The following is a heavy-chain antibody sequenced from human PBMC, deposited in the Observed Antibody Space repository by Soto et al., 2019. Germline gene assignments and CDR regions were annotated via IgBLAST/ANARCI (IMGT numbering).Heavy chain of an antibody. Sequence: EVQLVESGGGLVQPGGSLRLSCTASGFIVSDTYMNWVRQAPGKGLEWVSVIXNRGDTHYADSVRGRFSLSRDIADNTLHLQMNNLRVEDTAVYYCAREPRYCRGGSCSITGDAFDIWGQGTMVTVSS. CDR3: AREPRYCRGGSCSITGDAFDI. D-gene: IGHD2-15*01. CDR2: IXNRGDT. J-gene: IGHJ3*02. CDR1: GFIVSDTY. V-gene: IGHV3-66*01.